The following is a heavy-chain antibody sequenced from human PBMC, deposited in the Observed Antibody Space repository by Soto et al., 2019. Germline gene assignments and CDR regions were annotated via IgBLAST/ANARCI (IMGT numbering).Heavy chain of an antibody. J-gene: IGHJ4*02. CDR1: GGSTDSLY. V-gene: IGHV4-59*03. D-gene: IGHD1-26*01. Sequence: ASETLSLTCTVSGGSTDSLYWSWVRQPPGKGLEWIGYVSYSGSTTYNPSLKSRFTISRDNAKNSLYLQMNTLTAEDTAVYYCYSGGYTDYWGQGTLVTVSS. CDR2: VSYSGST. CDR3: YSGGYTDY.